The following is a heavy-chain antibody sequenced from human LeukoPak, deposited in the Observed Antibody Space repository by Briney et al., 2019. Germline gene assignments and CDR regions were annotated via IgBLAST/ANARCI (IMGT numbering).Heavy chain of an antibody. V-gene: IGHV4-59*01. CDR2: IYYSGSTGRSI. CDR3: ARSTIAAAGNVEY. CDR1: GGSISSYY. Sequence: SETLSLTCTVSGGSISSYYWSWLRQAPGKGLEWIGYIYYSGSTGRSINYNPSLKRRVTISVDTSKNQFSLKLSSVTAADTAMYYCARSTIAAAGNVEYWGQGTLVTVSS. J-gene: IGHJ4*02. D-gene: IGHD6-13*01.